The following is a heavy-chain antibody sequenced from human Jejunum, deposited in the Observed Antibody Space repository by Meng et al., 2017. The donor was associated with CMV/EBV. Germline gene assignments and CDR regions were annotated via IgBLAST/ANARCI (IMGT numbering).Heavy chain of an antibody. CDR2: VSSGSGYI. Sequence: KWVRQAPGKGLEWASSVSSGSGYIYYADAVKGRFTISRDNAKNSLYLQMNSLRAEDTAMYFCARDMCTTTSCYGRLNYYYYAMDVWGQGTTVTVSS. J-gene: IGHJ6*02. V-gene: IGHV3-21*06. CDR3: ARDMCTTTSCYGRLNYYYYAMDV. D-gene: IGHD2-2*01.